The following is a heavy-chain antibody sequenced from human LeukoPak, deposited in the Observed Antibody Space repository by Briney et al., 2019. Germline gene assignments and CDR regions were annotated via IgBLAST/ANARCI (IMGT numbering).Heavy chain of an antibody. D-gene: IGHD3-9*01. CDR3: ARTSPPSRFEWVQAHYFDY. J-gene: IGHJ4*02. V-gene: IGHV1-2*02. Sequence: ASVKVSLKASGYTFTGYYMHWVRQAPGQGLEWMGCINPNSGGTNNAQEFQGRVTITSDTSNSTAYLELNRLRPDATAVYYCARTSPPSRFEWVQAHYFDYWGEGNLVTVSS. CDR2: INPNSGGT. CDR1: GYTFTGYY.